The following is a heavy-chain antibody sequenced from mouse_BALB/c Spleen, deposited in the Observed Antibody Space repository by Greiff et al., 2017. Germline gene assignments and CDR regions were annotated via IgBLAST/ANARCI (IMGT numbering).Heavy chain of an antibody. J-gene: IGHJ2*01. D-gene: IGHD2-4*01. CDR1: GYSITSGYY. CDR2: ISYDGSN. Sequence: EVQLVESGPGLVKPSQSLSLTCSVTGYSITSGYYWNWIRQFPGNKLEWMGYISYDGSNNYNPSLKNRISITRDTSKNQFFLKLNSVTTEDTATYYCAGTTSMITRGEYYFDYWGQGTTLTVSS. V-gene: IGHV3-6*02. CDR3: AGTTSMITRGEYYFDY.